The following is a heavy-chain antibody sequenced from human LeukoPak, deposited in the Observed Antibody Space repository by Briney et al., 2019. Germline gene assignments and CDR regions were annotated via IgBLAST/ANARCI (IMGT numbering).Heavy chain of an antibody. CDR2: ISGSGDYT. CDR1: GFTFSNYA. J-gene: IGHJ3*02. V-gene: IGHV3-23*01. CDR3: AKDLTYYYGLGSSTNAFDI. Sequence: QPGGSLRLSCAASGFTFSNYAMSWVRQAPGKGLDWVSGISGSGDYTYYADSLKGRFTISRDNSKNTLYLQMNSLRAEDTALYYCAKDLTYYYGLGSSTNAFDIWGQGTMVTVSS. D-gene: IGHD3-10*01.